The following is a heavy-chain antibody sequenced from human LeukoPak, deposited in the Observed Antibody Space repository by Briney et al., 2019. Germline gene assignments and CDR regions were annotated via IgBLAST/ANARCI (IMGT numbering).Heavy chain of an antibody. CDR3: AKDVLLWFGEFNYFDY. V-gene: IGHV3-23*01. CDR1: GFTFSSYA. D-gene: IGHD3-10*01. Sequence: PGGSLRLSCAASGFTFSSYAMSWVRQAPGKGLEWVSAISGSGGSTYYADSVKGRFTISRDNPKNTLYLQMNSLRAEDTAVYYCAKDVLLWFGEFNYFDYWGQGTLVTVSS. CDR2: ISGSGGST. J-gene: IGHJ4*02.